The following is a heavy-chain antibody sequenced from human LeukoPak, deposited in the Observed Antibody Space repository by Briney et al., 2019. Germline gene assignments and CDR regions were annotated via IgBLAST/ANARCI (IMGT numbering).Heavy chain of an antibody. CDR2: IRYDGNNK. CDR3: GKSLRYCSGGYCYSGN. V-gene: IGHV3-30*02. D-gene: IGHD2-15*01. J-gene: IGHJ4*02. Sequence: GGSLRLSCAASGFSFSDYNMHWVRQAPGKGLEWLAFIRYDGNNKYYADSVKGRFTISRDNSKDTVYLQMNSLRTEDTAVYYCGKSLRYCSGGYCYSGNWGQGTLVTVSS. CDR1: GFSFSDYN.